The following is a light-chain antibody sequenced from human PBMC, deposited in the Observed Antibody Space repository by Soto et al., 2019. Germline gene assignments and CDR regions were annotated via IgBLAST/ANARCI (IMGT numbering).Light chain of an antibody. CDR1: QSVSSSY. CDR3: QQYDSAPWT. Sequence: EIVLTQSPGTLSLSPGERATLSCRASQSVSSSYLAWYQQTPGQAPRLLVYDTSYRATGVPDRFSGSGSGTDFTFTISRLEPEDSAVYYCQQYDSAPWTFGQGTKVEIK. V-gene: IGKV3-20*01. CDR2: DTS. J-gene: IGKJ1*01.